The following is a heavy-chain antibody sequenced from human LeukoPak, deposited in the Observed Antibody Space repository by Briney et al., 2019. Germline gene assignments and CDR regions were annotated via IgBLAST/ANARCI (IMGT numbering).Heavy chain of an antibody. CDR1: GGTFTIYA. CDR2: IIPIFGTA. D-gene: IGHD4-17*01. CDR3: ARVTVTLTNWFDP. V-gene: IGHV1-69*05. J-gene: IGHJ5*02. Sequence: SVSLSCTASGGTFTIYAISWVRQAPGQGLEWMGGIIPIFGTANYAQKFQGRVTITTDESTTTTYMELSSLRSEDMAVYYCARVTVTLTNWFDPWGQGTLVTVSS.